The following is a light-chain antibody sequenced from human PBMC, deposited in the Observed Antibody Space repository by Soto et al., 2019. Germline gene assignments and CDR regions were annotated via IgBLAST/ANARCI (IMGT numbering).Light chain of an antibody. V-gene: IGKV1-5*01. Sequence: DIQMTQSPSTLSAFVGDRVTITCRASQSISNWLAWYQQKPGKAPKLLIYDASTLESGVPSRFSGSGSGTEFTLTISSLQPDGCATYSCQQYNSYWTFGQGTKVEIK. CDR3: QQYNSYWT. CDR1: QSISNW. J-gene: IGKJ1*01. CDR2: DAS.